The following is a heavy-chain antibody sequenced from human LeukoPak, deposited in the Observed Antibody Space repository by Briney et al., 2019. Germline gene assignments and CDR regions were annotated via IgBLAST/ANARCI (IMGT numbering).Heavy chain of an antibody. D-gene: IGHD6-13*01. J-gene: IGHJ5*02. V-gene: IGHV1-18*01. CDR3: ARDPQSSSWYGGWFDP. Sequence: ASVKVSCKASGYTFTSYGISWVRQAPGQGLEWMGWISAYNGNTNYAQKLQGRVTMTTDTSTSTAYMELRSLRSDDTAVYYCARDPQSSSWYGGWFDPWGQGTLVTVSS. CDR1: GYTFTSYG. CDR2: ISAYNGNT.